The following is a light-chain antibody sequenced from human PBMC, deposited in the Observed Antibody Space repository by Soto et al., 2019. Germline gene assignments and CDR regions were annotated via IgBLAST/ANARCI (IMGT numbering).Light chain of an antibody. CDR1: QSISNF. CDR2: SAS. Sequence: DIQMTQSPSFLSASAGDRVTIFCRASQSISNFLHWYQQNPGKAPKLLIYSASNLESGVPPRFGASGSGTDFTLTISRLQHEDFATYYCQQTYNLPRTFGQGTKVDLK. J-gene: IGKJ1*01. CDR3: QQTYNLPRT. V-gene: IGKV1-39*01.